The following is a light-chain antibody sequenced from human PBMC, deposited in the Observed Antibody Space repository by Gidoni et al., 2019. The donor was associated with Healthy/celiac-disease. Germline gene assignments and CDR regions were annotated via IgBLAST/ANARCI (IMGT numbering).Light chain of an antibody. V-gene: IGKV3-11*01. CDR3: QQRSNWPPVT. J-gene: IGKJ5*01. CDR2: DAS. Sequence: EIVLTQSPATLSLSQGARATLPCRASQSVSSYLAWYQQKPGQAPRLLIYDASNRDTGIPARFSGRGSGTDFTLTISSLEPEDFAVYYCQQRSNWPPVTFXQXTRLEIK. CDR1: QSVSSY.